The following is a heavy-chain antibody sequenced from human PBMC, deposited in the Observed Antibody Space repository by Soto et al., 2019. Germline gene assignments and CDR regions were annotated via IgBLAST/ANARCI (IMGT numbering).Heavy chain of an antibody. Sequence: QLQLQESGPGLVKPSETLSLTCTVSGGSISSSSYYWGWIRQPPGKGLEWIGSIYYSGSTYYNPSLKRRVTISVDTSKNQFSLKLSSVTAADTAVYYCARLCSGGSCYSSTLVYWGQGTLVTVSS. CDR2: IYYSGST. J-gene: IGHJ4*02. CDR1: GGSISSSSYY. V-gene: IGHV4-39*01. CDR3: ARLCSGGSCYSSTLVY. D-gene: IGHD2-15*01.